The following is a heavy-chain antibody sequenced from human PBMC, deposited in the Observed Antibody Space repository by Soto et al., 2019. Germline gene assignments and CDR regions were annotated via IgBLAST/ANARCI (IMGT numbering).Heavy chain of an antibody. CDR3: ARTPYSSGWYLY. D-gene: IGHD6-19*01. Sequence: PSETLSLTCTVSGGSISSSSYYWGWIRQPPGKGLEWIGSIYYSGSTYYNPSLKSRVTISVDTSKNQFSLKLSSVTAADTAVYYCARTPYSSGWYLYWGQGTLVTVSS. CDR1: GGSISSSSYY. J-gene: IGHJ4*02. CDR2: IYYSGST. V-gene: IGHV4-39*01.